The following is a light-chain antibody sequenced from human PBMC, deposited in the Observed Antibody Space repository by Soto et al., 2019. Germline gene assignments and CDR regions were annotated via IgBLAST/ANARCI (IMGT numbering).Light chain of an antibody. V-gene: IGKV3D-15*01. CDR2: GPS. Sequence: EIVMTQSPATLSVSPGERATLSCRASQSVSSNLAWYQQKPGQAPRPLLYGPSTRASGTPARFSGISSATDFELTISSLQSEDFALSYCQQDDNWPPTFGQGTRLEIK. CDR3: QQDDNWPPT. CDR1: QSVSSN. J-gene: IGKJ5*01.